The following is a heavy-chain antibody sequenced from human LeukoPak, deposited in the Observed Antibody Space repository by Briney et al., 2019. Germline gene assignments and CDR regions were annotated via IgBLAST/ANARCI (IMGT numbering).Heavy chain of an antibody. D-gene: IGHD6-13*01. CDR2: IYYSGST. CDR3: ARAYRSSCYYFDY. V-gene: IGHV4-59*01. J-gene: IGHJ4*02. Sequence: SETLSLTCTVSGGSISSDYWTWIRQPPGKGLEWIGYIYYSGSTNYNPSLKSRVTIAVDTSKNQFSLRLSSVTAADTAVYYCARAYRSSCYYFDYGGQETLVPVPS. CDR1: GGSISSDY.